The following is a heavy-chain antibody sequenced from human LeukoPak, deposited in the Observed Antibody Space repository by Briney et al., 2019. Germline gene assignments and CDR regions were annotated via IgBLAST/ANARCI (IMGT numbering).Heavy chain of an antibody. V-gene: IGHV2-5*02. CDR2: IYWDDDK. CDR3: VHRRIYSPFDY. D-gene: IGHD4-11*01. CDR1: GFSLSTSGVG. J-gene: IGHJ4*02. Sequence: SGPTLVKPTQTLTLTCTFSGFSLSTSGVGVGWVRQPPGKALEWLALIYWDDDKRYNSSLKSRLTITKDTSKNQVVLTMTNVDPVDTATYYCVHRRIYSPFDYWGQGALVIVSS.